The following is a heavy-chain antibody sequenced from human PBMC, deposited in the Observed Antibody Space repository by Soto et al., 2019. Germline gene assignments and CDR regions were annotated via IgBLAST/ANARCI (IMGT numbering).Heavy chain of an antibody. J-gene: IGHJ6*02. D-gene: IGHD3-10*01. CDR3: ARGLLTYYYGSGSYGDYGMDV. CDR1: GGSISSGGYY. CDR2: IYYSGST. V-gene: IGHV4-31*03. Sequence: QVQLQESGPGLVKPSQTLSLTCTVSGGSISSGGYYWSWIRQHPGKGLEWIGYIYYSGSTYYNPSLKSRVTMSVDTSKNQFSLKLSSVTAADTAVYYCARGLLTYYYGSGSYGDYGMDVWGQGTTVTVSS.